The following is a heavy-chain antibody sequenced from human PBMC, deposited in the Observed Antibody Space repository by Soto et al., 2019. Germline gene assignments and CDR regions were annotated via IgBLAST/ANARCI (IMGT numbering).Heavy chain of an antibody. Sequence: EVQLVESGGGLVKPGGSLRLSCAASGFTFSNAWMSWVRQAPGKGLEWVGRIKSKTDGGTTDYAAPVKGRFTISRDDSKNTLYLQLNSRKTEDTAVYYCTTDFRKHSSSSLDVWGQGTTVTVSS. CDR3: TTDFRKHSSSSLDV. CDR2: IKSKTDGGTT. D-gene: IGHD6-13*01. V-gene: IGHV3-15*01. CDR1: GFTFSNAW. J-gene: IGHJ6*02.